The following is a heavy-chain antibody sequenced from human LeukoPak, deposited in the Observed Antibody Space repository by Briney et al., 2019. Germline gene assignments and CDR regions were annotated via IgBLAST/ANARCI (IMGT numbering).Heavy chain of an antibody. CDR3: ARAGGWFGDYAFDI. CDR2: ISSSSSYI. CDR1: GFTFSSYS. J-gene: IGHJ3*02. V-gene: IGHV3-21*01. Sequence: GGSLRLSCAASGFTFSSYSMNWVRQAPGKGLEWVSSISSSSSYIYYADSVKGRFTISRDNAKNSLYLQMNSLRAEDTAVYYCARAGGWFGDYAFDIWGQGTMVPVSS. D-gene: IGHD3-10*01.